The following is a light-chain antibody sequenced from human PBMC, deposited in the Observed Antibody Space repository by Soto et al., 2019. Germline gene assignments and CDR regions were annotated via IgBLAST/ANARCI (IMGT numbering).Light chain of an antibody. CDR2: GAS. CDR1: QSVTRNY. CDR3: QQYGSSPWT. Sequence: EIVLTQSPGTLSLSPGERATLPCRASQSVTRNYLAWYQQKPGQAPRLLIYGASTRATGIPDRFSGSGSGTDFTLSISRLEPEDFAVYYCQQYGSSPWTFGQGTKVEIK. V-gene: IGKV3-20*01. J-gene: IGKJ1*01.